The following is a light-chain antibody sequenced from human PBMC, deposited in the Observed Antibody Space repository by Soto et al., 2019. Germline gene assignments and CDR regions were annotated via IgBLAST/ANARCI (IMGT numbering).Light chain of an antibody. V-gene: IGKV3-15*01. CDR1: QAISDN. Sequence: IVITPSPATLSVSPGERATLSCRASQAISDNLAWYQHKPGQPPRLLIYDASTRATGIPARFSGGGSGTEFTLTISSLQSGDFAVYYCQQYDNWLTGTFGQGTKVDI. CDR3: QQYDNWLTGT. J-gene: IGKJ1*01. CDR2: DAS.